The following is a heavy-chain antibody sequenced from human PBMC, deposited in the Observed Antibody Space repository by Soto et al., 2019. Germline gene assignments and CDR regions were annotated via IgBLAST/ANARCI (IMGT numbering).Heavy chain of an antibody. Sequence: ASETLSLTCAVYGGSFSGYYWSWIRQPPGKGLEWIGEINHRGSTNYNPSLKSRVTISVDTSKNQFSLKLSSVTAADTAVYYCARGWGLEWLLNWFDPWGQETLVTVSS. D-gene: IGHD3-3*01. V-gene: IGHV4-34*01. CDR1: GGSFSGYY. CDR3: ARGWGLEWLLNWFDP. J-gene: IGHJ5*02. CDR2: INHRGST.